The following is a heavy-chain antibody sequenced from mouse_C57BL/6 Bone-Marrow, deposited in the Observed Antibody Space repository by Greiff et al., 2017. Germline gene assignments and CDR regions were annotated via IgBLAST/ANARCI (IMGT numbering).Heavy chain of an antibody. CDR3: ARGEDGYLYYYAMDC. CDR2: IHPNSGST. V-gene: IGHV1-64*01. J-gene: IGHJ4*01. D-gene: IGHD2-3*01. Sequence: VQLQQPGAELVKPGASVKLSCKASGYTFTSYWMHWVKQRPGQGLEWIGMIHPNSGSTNYNEKFKSKATLTVDKSSSTAYMQLSSLTSEDSAVYYCARGEDGYLYYYAMDCWGQGTSVTVSS. CDR1: GYTFTSYW.